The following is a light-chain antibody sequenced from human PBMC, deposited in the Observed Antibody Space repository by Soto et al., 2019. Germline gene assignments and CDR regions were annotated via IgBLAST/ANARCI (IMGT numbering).Light chain of an antibody. CDR1: SSDVGGYNH. J-gene: IGLJ1*01. CDR3: CSYTSISTLYV. V-gene: IGLV2-14*01. CDR2: EVS. Sequence: QSALTQPASVSGSPGQSITISCTGTSSDVGGYNHVSWYQQHPGKAPKLMIYEVSNRPSGVSSRFSASKSGNTASLTISGLQAEDEADYYCCSYTSISTLYVFGTGTKLTVL.